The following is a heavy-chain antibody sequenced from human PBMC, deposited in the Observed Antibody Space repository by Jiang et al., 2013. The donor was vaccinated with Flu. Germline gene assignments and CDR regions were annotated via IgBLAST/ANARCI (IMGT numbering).Heavy chain of an antibody. Sequence: KPTQTLTLTCTFSGFSLTARGVGVGWIRQPPGKALEWLARIDWDDDKYYSTSLKTRLTISKDTSKNQVVLTMTNMDPVDTATYYCARMCAVAGPQEADFDYWGQGTLVTVSS. CDR2: IDWDDDK. D-gene: IGHD6-19*01. CDR1: GFSLTARGVG. V-gene: IGHV2-70*11. J-gene: IGHJ4*02. CDR3: ARMCAVAGPQEADFDY.